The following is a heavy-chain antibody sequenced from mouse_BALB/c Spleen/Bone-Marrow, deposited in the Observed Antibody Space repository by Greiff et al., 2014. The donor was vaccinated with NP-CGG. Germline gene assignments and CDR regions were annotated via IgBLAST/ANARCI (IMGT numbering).Heavy chain of an antibody. D-gene: IGHD1-1*01. CDR3: ARASVVPYYFDF. J-gene: IGHJ2*01. Sequence: VQLQQSGAELMKPGASVKISCKATGYAFSNYWIDWVKQRPGHGLEWIGGILPGSGTANYNEKFKGKATFTADTSSNTAYMQLSSPTSEDSALYYCARASVVPYYFDFWGQGTTLTVSS. V-gene: IGHV1-9*01. CDR2: ILPGSGTA. CDR1: GYAFSNYW.